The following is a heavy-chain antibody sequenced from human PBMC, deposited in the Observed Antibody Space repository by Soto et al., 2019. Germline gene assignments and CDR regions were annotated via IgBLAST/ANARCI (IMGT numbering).Heavy chain of an antibody. J-gene: IGHJ6*03. CDR3: ARESRIQLWSYYYYYMDV. Sequence: GASVKVSCKASGYTFTSYGISWVRQAPGQGLEWMGWISAYNGNTNYAQKLQGRVTMTTDTSTSTAYMELRSLRSDDTAVYYCARESRIQLWSYYYYYMDVWGKGTMVTVSS. CDR2: ISAYNGNT. V-gene: IGHV1-18*01. D-gene: IGHD5-18*01. CDR1: GYTFTSYG.